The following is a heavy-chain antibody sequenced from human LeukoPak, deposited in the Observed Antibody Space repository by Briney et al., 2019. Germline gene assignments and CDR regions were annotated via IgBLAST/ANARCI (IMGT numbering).Heavy chain of an antibody. J-gene: IGHJ6*04. CDR2: INHSGST. D-gene: IGHD2-15*01. Sequence: SETLSLTCPVYGGFFSGYYWSWIRQPPGKGLEWIGEINHSGSTNYNPSLKSRVTISVDTSKNQFSLKLSSVTAADTAVYYCARVVGYCSGGSCYPLPYYYYGMDVWGKGTTVTVSS. CDR3: ARVVGYCSGGSCYPLPYYYYGMDV. CDR1: GGFFSGYY. V-gene: IGHV4-34*01.